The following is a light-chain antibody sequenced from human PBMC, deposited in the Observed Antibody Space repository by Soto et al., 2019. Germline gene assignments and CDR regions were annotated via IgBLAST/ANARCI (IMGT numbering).Light chain of an antibody. CDR2: WAS. J-gene: IGKJ1*01. CDR1: QSVLYSSNNKNC. V-gene: IGKV4-1*01. Sequence: DIVMIQSPDSLAVSLGERATINCKSSQSVLYSSNNKNCLAWYQQKPGQPPKLLIYWASTRESGVPDRFSGSGSGTDFTLTISSLQAEDVAIYYCQQYYSAPQTFGQGTKVEIK. CDR3: QQYYSAPQT.